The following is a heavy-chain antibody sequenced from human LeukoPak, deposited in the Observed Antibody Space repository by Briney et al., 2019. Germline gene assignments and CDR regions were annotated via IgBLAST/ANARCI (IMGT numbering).Heavy chain of an antibody. CDR2: INPDTGGT. J-gene: IGHJ6*03. CDR1: GYTFTDYY. Sequence: ASVKVSCKASGYTFTDYYMHWVRQAPGQGLEWVGWINPDTGGTSYAQKFQGRVTMTRDTSTSTVYMELSSLRSEDTAVYYCAREGCSSTSCSRWDNYYYYMDVWGKGTTVTVSS. CDR3: AREGCSSTSCSRWDNYYYYMDV. V-gene: IGHV1-2*02. D-gene: IGHD2-2*01.